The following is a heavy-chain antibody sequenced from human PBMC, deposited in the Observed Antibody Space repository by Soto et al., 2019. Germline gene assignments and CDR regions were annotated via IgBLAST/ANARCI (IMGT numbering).Heavy chain of an antibody. V-gene: IGHV6-1*01. CDR3: ARAGSSWYFYYYYYMDV. J-gene: IGHJ6*03. CDR2: TYYRSKWYN. Sequence: PSQTLSLTCAISGDSFSSNSAAWNWIRQSPSRGLEWLGRTYYRSKWYNDYAVSVKSRITINPDTSKNQFSLQLNSVTPEDTAVYYCARAGSSWYFYYYYYMDVWGKGTTVTVSS. D-gene: IGHD6-13*01. CDR1: GDSFSSNSAA.